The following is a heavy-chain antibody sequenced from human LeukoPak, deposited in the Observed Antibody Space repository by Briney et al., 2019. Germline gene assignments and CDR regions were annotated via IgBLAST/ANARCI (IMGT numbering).Heavy chain of an antibody. Sequence: ASVKVSCKASGYTFTGYYMHWVRQAPGQGLEWMGIINPSGGSTSYAQKFQGRVTMTRDTSTSTVYMELSSLRSEDTAVYYCATDTGLGTPLDYWGQGTLVTVSS. D-gene: IGHD7-27*01. CDR3: ATDTGLGTPLDY. CDR1: GYTFTGYY. J-gene: IGHJ4*02. CDR2: INPSGGST. V-gene: IGHV1-46*01.